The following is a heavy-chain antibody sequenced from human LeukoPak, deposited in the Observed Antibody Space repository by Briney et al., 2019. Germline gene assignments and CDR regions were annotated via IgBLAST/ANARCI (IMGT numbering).Heavy chain of an antibody. CDR2: MNPNSGNT. V-gene: IGHV1-8*01. D-gene: IGHD5-12*01. CDR1: GYTYTSYD. J-gene: IGHJ6*02. Sequence: ASVEVSCKAAGYTYTSYDINWVRQATGQGLEWMGWMNPNSGNTGYAQKFQGRVTMTRNTSISTAYMELSSLRSEDTAVYYCARGVYSGYYMAFYYYYYGMDVWGQGTTVTVSS. CDR3: ARGVYSGYYMAFYYYYYGMDV.